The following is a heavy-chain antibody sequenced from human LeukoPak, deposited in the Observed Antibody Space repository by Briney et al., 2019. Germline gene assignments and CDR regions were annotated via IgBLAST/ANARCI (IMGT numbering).Heavy chain of an antibody. D-gene: IGHD3-22*01. J-gene: IGHJ1*01. CDR3: ARDWGSSGYYLGYFQH. Sequence: PGGSPRLSCAASGFTFSSYWMSWVRQAPGKGLEWVANIKQDGSEKYYVDSVKGRFTISRDNAKNSLYLQMNSLRAEDTAVYYCARDWGSSGYYLGYFQHWGQGTLVTVSS. CDR2: IKQDGSEK. CDR1: GFTFSSYW. V-gene: IGHV3-7*01.